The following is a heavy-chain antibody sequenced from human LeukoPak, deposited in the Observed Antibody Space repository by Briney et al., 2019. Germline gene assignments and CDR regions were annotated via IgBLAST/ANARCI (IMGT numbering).Heavy chain of an antibody. D-gene: IGHD1-14*01. J-gene: IGHJ4*02. V-gene: IGHV3-7*01. Sequence: PGGSLRLSCAASGFTFSSYWMTWVRQAPGKGLEWVANIKQDGSERNYLDSVKGRFTISRDNAKNSLCLQMNSLRAEDTAVYYCARLPGTSHFDYWGQGTLVTVSS. CDR1: GFTFSSYW. CDR3: ARLPGTSHFDY. CDR2: IKQDGSER.